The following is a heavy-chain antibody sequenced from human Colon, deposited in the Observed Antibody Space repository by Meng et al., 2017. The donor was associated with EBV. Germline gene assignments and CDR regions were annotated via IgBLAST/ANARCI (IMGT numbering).Heavy chain of an antibody. Sequence: QGQLQESGPGLVKSSEALSRTCTGSGGSIGSYYWSWIRQPPGKGLEWIGYIYYSGSTNYNPSLKSRVTISVDTSKNQFSLKLSSVTAADTAVYYCARHFINWFDPWGQGTLVTVSS. V-gene: IGHV4-59*08. J-gene: IGHJ5*02. CDR3: ARHFINWFDP. CDR2: IYYSGST. CDR1: GGSIGSYY.